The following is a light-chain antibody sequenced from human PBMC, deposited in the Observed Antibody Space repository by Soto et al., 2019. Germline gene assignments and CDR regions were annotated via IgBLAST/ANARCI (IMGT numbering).Light chain of an antibody. V-gene: IGLV1-51*01. CDR2: DNN. J-gene: IGLJ2*01. Sequence: QSVLTQTPSVSAAPGQKVTISCSGSSSNIGNNHVSWYQQFPGTAPKLLIYDNNNRPSEIPDRFSGSKSGTSATLGITGLQTGYEADYYCGAWDTSLSLVVFGEGTKLTVL. CDR1: SSNIGNNH. CDR3: GAWDTSLSLVV.